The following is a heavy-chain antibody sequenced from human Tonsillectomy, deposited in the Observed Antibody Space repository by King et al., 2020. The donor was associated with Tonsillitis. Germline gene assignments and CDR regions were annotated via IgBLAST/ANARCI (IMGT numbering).Heavy chain of an antibody. CDR2: IWYDGSNK. Sequence: VQLVESGGGVVQPGRSLRLSCAASGFTFSSYGMHWVRQAPGKGLEWVAVIWYDGSNKYYADSVKGRFTISRDNSKNTLYLQMNSRRAEDTAVYYCARDQSCSSTSCYSYYYYYGMDVWGQGTTVTVSS. V-gene: IGHV3-33*01. CDR3: ARDQSCSSTSCYSYYYYYGMDV. CDR1: GFTFSSYG. D-gene: IGHD2-2*01. J-gene: IGHJ6*02.